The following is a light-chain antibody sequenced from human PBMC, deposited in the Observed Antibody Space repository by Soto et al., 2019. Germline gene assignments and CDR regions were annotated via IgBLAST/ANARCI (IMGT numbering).Light chain of an antibody. J-gene: IGKJ1*01. CDR3: PQYGSSPRA. CDR1: PRFRSSY. CDR2: AAS. Sequence: EIVLTQSPSTLSWSAGKGDTVSCSASPRFRSSYLGWYQQKPGQAPRLLIYAASSSATGIPDRFSGSGSGADFTLTISRLDPGDFALYFRPQYGSSPRAFGPGTKV. V-gene: IGKV3-20*01.